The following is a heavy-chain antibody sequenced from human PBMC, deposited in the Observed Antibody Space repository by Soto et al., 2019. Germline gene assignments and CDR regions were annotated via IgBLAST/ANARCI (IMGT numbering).Heavy chain of an antibody. CDR3: ARVLGEYYASGSYYKPNWFDS. CDR1: GAAFSGYY. D-gene: IGHD3-10*01. V-gene: IGHV4-34*01. J-gene: IGHJ5*01. Sequence: SETVSRTCAVYGAAFSGYYWSCIRQPPGKGLQWVGEINHTESTNYNPSLKSRVTTSVDTSKHQFSLNLSSVTAAGTAVYYCARVLGEYYASGSYYKPNWFDSWGQGTLVT. CDR2: INHTEST.